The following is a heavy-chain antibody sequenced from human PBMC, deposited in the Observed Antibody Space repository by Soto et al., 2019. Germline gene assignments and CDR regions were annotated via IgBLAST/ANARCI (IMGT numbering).Heavy chain of an antibody. Sequence: QVQLQQWGAGLLKPSETLSLTCAVYGGSFSGYDWSWSRQPPGKGLEWIGEINHSGSTNYNPSLKSRVTISVDTSKTQFSLKLSSVTAADTAVYYCARGRRAGYRSTRTYYFDYWGQGTLVTVSS. V-gene: IGHV4-34*01. CDR2: INHSGST. CDR1: GGSFSGYD. J-gene: IGHJ4*02. D-gene: IGHD5-12*01. CDR3: ARGRRAGYRSTRTYYFDY.